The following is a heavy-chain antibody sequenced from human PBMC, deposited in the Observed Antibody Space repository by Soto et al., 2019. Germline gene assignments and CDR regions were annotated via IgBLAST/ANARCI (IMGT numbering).Heavy chain of an antibody. CDR1: GGTFSSYA. V-gene: IGHV1-69*13. CDR3: ASRAGYCSSTSCYMYYYYGMDV. CDR2: IIPIFGTA. D-gene: IGHD2-2*02. J-gene: IGHJ6*02. Sequence: ASVKVSCKASGGTFSSYAISWVRQAPGQGLEWMGGIIPIFGTANYAQKFRGRVTITADESTSTAYMELSSLRSEDTAVYYCASRAGYCSSTSCYMYYYYGMDVWGQGTTVTVSS.